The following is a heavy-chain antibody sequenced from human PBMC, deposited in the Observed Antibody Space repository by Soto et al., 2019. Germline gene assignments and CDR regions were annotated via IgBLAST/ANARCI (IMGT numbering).Heavy chain of an antibody. V-gene: IGHV4-34*01. J-gene: IGHJ4*02. CDR2: TNHGGST. CDR3: MLGSGWKDFDY. CDR1: RASFDGYY. Sequence: SETLSLTCAVYRASFDGYYWSWIRQPPGKGLEWIGDTNHGGSTNYNPPLKSRVTISVDTSKSQFSLKLSSVTAADTAVYYCMLGSGWKDFDYWGQGTPVTVSS. D-gene: IGHD6-19*01.